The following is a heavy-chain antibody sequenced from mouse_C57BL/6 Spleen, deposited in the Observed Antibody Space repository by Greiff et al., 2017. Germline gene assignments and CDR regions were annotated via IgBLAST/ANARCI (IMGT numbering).Heavy chain of an antibody. J-gene: IGHJ3*01. CDR1: GYSFTDYN. D-gene: IGHD2-4*01. CDR3: AREYSYYDYDGAWFAY. V-gene: IGHV1-39*01. Sequence: EVQLQQSGPELVKPGASVKISCKASGYSFTDYNMNWLKQSNGKSLEWIGVINPNYGTTSYNQKFKGKATLPVDQSSSTAYMQLNSLTSEDSAVYYSAREYSYYDYDGAWFAYWGQGTLVTVSA. CDR2: INPNYGTT.